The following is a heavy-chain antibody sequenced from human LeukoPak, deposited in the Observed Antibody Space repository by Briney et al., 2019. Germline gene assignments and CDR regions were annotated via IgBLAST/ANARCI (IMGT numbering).Heavy chain of an antibody. Sequence: TGGSLRLSCAASGFTFSTYEMNWVRQAPGKGLEWVSYISSGGTTIYYADSVKGRFTISRDNAKNSLYLQMYSLRAEDTAVYYCAGAFTGSYFRPLDYWGQGTLVTVSS. CDR3: AGAFTGSYFRPLDY. J-gene: IGHJ4*02. CDR1: GFTFSTYE. V-gene: IGHV3-48*03. CDR2: ISSGGTTI. D-gene: IGHD1-26*01.